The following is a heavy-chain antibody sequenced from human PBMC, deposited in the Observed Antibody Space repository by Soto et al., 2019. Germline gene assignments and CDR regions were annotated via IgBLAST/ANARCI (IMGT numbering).Heavy chain of an antibody. CDR3: ARATLRFLEWLSSRYYFDY. V-gene: IGHV4-34*01. CDR1: GGSFSGYY. Sequence: QVQLQQWGAGLLKPSETLSLTCAVYGGSFSGYYWSWIRQPPGKGLEWIGEINHSGSTNYNPSLKRPVTISVDTSKNQFSLKLSSVTAADTAVYYCARATLRFLEWLSSRYYFDYWGQGTLVTVSS. CDR2: INHSGST. J-gene: IGHJ4*01. D-gene: IGHD3-3*01.